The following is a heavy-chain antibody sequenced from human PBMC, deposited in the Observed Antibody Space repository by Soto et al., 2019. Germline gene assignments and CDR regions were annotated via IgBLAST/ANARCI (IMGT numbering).Heavy chain of an antibody. CDR3: ARMPQRAVAGTRFGYFDL. D-gene: IGHD6-19*01. CDR2: IWYDGSNK. Sequence: QVQLEESGGGVVQPGRSLRLSCAASGFTFSSYGMHWVRQAPGKGLEWVAVIWYDGSNKYYADSVKGRFTISRDNSKNTLYLQMNSLGAEDTAVYYCARMPQRAVAGTRFGYFDLWGRGTLVTVSS. CDR1: GFTFSSYG. V-gene: IGHV3-33*01. J-gene: IGHJ2*01.